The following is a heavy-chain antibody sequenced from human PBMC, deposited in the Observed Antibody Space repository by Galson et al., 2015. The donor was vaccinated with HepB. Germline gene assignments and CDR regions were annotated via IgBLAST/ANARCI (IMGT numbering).Heavy chain of an antibody. V-gene: IGHV1-69*13. J-gene: IGHJ4*02. Sequence: SVKVSCKASGGTFSSYAISWVRQAPGQGLEWMGGIIPIFGTANYAQKFQGRVTITADESTSTAYMELSSLRSEDTAVYYCARAQGYCSSTSCPGFRMVGYYFDYWGQGTLVTVSS. D-gene: IGHD2-2*01. CDR2: IIPIFGTA. CDR1: GGTFSSYA. CDR3: ARAQGYCSSTSCPGFRMVGYYFDY.